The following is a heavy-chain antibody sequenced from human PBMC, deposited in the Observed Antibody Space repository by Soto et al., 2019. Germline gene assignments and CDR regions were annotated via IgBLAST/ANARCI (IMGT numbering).Heavy chain of an antibody. CDR3: TTHPTYYYDSSGYYRTLPVDY. Sequence: GGSLRLSCPASGFPFSNAWMNWVRQAPGKGLEWVGRIKSKTDGGTTDYAAPVKGRFTISRDDSKNTLYLQMNSLKTEDTAVYYCTTHPTYYYDSSGYYRTLPVDYWGQGTLVTVSS. CDR2: IKSKTDGGTT. CDR1: GFPFSNAW. V-gene: IGHV3-15*07. D-gene: IGHD3-22*01. J-gene: IGHJ4*02.